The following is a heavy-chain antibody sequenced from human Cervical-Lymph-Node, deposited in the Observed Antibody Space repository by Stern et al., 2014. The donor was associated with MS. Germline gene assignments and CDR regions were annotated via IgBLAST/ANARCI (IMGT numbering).Heavy chain of an antibody. CDR3: AKGAPPDS. D-gene: IGHD4/OR15-4a*01. CDR2: VYPEACDA. Sequence: EVQLVQSGPQVRKAGESLKISCQASGYMFTNYWIGWVRQMPGKGLYWLGHVYPEACDASYSPSFQGQVTISADKSTGTAYLHWSTLKASDSAIYYCAKGAPPDSWGQGTLVTVSS. CDR1: GYMFTNYW. V-gene: IGHV5-51*03. J-gene: IGHJ5*01.